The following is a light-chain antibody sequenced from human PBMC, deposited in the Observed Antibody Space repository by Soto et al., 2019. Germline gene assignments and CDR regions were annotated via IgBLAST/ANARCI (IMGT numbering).Light chain of an antibody. Sequence: EIVMTQSAATLSVSPGERATLSFSASQSVCSSLAWYQQKPGHAPKLLIYAASTRPTGIPARLSSSRSGTELTRHISSLQSEDFELYYCQQYNIWPLPFGGGTQVQIQ. V-gene: IGKV3-15*01. CDR3: QQYNIWPLP. CDR1: QSVCSS. J-gene: IGKJ4*01. CDR2: AAS.